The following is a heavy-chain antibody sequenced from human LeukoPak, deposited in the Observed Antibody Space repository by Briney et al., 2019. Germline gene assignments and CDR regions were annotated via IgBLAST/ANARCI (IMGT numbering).Heavy chain of an antibody. Sequence: GESLKISCKGSGYRFTSYWIGWVRQMPGKGLEWMGIIYPGDSDTRYSPSFQGQVTISADKSISTAYLQWTSLKASDSAVYYCARAAGYSSSWYPRPFDYWGQGTLVTVSS. J-gene: IGHJ4*02. D-gene: IGHD6-13*01. CDR2: IYPGDSDT. V-gene: IGHV5-51*01. CDR1: GYRFTSYW. CDR3: ARAAGYSSSWYPRPFDY.